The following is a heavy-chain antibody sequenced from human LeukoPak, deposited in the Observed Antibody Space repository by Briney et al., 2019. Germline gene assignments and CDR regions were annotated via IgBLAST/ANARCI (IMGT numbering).Heavy chain of an antibody. V-gene: IGHV4-61*01. Sequence: PSGTLSLTCAVSGGSISSSYYWSWIRQPPGKGLEWIGYIYYSGSTNYNPSLKSRVTISVDTSKNQFSLKLSSVTAADTAVYYCARDFWLAGWGQGTLVTVSS. J-gene: IGHJ4*02. CDR2: IYYSGST. CDR3: ARDFWLAG. CDR1: GGSISSSYY. D-gene: IGHD5-12*01.